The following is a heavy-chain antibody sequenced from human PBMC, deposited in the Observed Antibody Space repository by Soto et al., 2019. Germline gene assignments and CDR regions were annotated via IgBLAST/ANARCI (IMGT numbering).Heavy chain of an antibody. D-gene: IGHD3-22*01. Sequence: PSETQSLTCAVSGFSISSDYFWGWIGQPPGKGLEWIGSIHHTGTTYYSPSLKSRATIFLDTSKNQFSLNLTSVTAADTAIYYCARDGLRYFDSSGYSSGPPLDYWGQGARVTVSS. V-gene: IGHV4-38-2*02. CDR1: GFSISSDYF. CDR3: ARDGLRYFDSSGYSSGPPLDY. J-gene: IGHJ4*02. CDR2: IHHTGTT.